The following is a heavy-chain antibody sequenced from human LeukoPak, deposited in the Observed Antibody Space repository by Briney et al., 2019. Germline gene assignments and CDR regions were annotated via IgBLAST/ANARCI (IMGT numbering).Heavy chain of an antibody. J-gene: IGHJ6*03. D-gene: IGHD3-10*01. CDR3: AREKGSLTPYYYYYMDV. V-gene: IGHV4-4*07. CDR1: GGSISSYY. CDR2: IYTSGST. Sequence: SETLSLTCTVSGGSISSYYWSWIRQPAGKGLEWIGRIYTSGSTNYNPSLKSRVTMSVDTSKNQFSLKLSSVTAADTAVYYCAREKGSLTPYYYYYMDVWGKGTTVTISS.